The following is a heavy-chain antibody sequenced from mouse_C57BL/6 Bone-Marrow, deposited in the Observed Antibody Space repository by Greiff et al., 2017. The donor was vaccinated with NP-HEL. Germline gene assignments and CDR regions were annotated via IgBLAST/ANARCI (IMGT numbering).Heavy chain of an antibody. Sequence: VQLQQPGAELVRPGSSVKLSCKASGYTFTSYWMHWVKQRPIQGLEWIGNIDPSDSETHYNQKFKDKATLTVDKSSSTAYMQLSSLTSEDSAVYYCASLLRGESSMDYWGQGTSVTVSS. D-gene: IGHD1-1*01. CDR2: IDPSDSET. J-gene: IGHJ4*01. CDR1: GYTFTSYW. CDR3: ASLLRGESSMDY. V-gene: IGHV1-52*01.